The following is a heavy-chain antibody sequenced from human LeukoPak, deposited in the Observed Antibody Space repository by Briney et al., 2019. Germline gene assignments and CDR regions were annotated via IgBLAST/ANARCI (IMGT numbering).Heavy chain of an antibody. Sequence: GASVKVSCKTSGYTPTNYDINWVRQATGQGLAWMGWINPNSGETVYAQKFQGRVTITRNTSIGTAYVELSGLRSDDTAVYYCARGRRGRQTVVVIPDAFDLWGQGTMVTVSS. D-gene: IGHD3-22*01. CDR3: ARGRRGRQTVVVIPDAFDL. CDR1: GYTPTNYD. V-gene: IGHV1-8*03. J-gene: IGHJ3*01. CDR2: INPNSGET.